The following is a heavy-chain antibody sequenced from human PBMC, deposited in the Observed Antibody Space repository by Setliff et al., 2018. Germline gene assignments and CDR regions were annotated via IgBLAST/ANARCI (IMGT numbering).Heavy chain of an antibody. Sequence: PGGSLRLSCAASGFTFSGFSMHWVRQAPGKGLEWVSRIHNDGTTTAYADSVRGRVTISRDNAKNTLYLQMNSLRVEDTAVYYCARGFGYAAWYYLDYWGQGTLVTVSS. V-gene: IGHV3-74*01. D-gene: IGHD2-2*03. J-gene: IGHJ4*02. CDR3: ARGFGYAAWYYLDY. CDR2: IHNDGTTT. CDR1: GFTFSGFS.